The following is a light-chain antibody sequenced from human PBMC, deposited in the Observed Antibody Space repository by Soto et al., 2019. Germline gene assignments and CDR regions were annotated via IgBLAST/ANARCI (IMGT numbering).Light chain of an antibody. CDR2: AAS. Sequence: DIPMTQSPSSLSASAGDRVTITCRASQSIATFLNWYQQKPGKAPKLLISAASRLQSGVPARFSGSGSGTDFTLTTSSLQPEDFAPYYCQQSYNTVWTVGQGTKVEIQ. V-gene: IGKV1-39*01. J-gene: IGKJ1*01. CDR3: QQSYNTVWT. CDR1: QSIATF.